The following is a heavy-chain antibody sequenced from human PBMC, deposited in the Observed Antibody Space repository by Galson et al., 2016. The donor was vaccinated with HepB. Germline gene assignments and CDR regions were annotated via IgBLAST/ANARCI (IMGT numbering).Heavy chain of an antibody. CDR2: IYHNGYT. V-gene: IGHV4-59*01. CDR3: ARTSSGGSHDMDV. J-gene: IGHJ6*02. D-gene: IGHD1-26*01. Sequence: TLSLTCTVSGGSISSYSWSWIRQPPGKGLEWIGYIYHNGYTNYNPSLKSRVTISLDTSKNQFSLKLTSVTAADTAVYYCARTSSGGSHDMDVWGQGTTVTVSS. CDR1: GGSISSYS.